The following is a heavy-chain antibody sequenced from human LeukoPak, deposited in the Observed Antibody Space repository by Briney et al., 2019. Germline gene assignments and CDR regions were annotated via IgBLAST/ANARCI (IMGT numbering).Heavy chain of an antibody. D-gene: IGHD3-22*01. Sequence: ASVKVSCKASGGTFSSYAISWVRQAPGQGLEWMGGIIPIFGTANYAQKFQGRVTITADESTSTAYMELSSLRSEDTAVHYCARDTDSSGVNDAFDIWGQGTMVTVSS. CDR2: IIPIFGTA. V-gene: IGHV1-69*13. CDR3: ARDTDSSGVNDAFDI. CDR1: GGTFSSYA. J-gene: IGHJ3*02.